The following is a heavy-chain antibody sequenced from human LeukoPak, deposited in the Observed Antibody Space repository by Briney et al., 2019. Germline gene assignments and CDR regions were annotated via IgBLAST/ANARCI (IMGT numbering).Heavy chain of an antibody. Sequence: SETLSLTCTVSGGSISSGYYWGWIRQSPGKGLEWIGSIYHSGSTYYNPSLKSRVTISVDTSMNQFSLKLSSVTAADTAVYYCARGGKEPIDYWGQGTLVTVSS. CDR1: GGSISSGYY. CDR2: IYHSGST. D-gene: IGHD1-14*01. CDR3: ARGGKEPIDY. J-gene: IGHJ4*02. V-gene: IGHV4-38-2*02.